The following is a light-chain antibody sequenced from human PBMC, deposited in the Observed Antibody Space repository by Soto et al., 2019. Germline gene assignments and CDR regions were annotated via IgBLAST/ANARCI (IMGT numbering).Light chain of an antibody. J-gene: IGLJ2*01. CDR1: NSNLGSNP. CDR3: SAWDDSIFGPV. Sequence: QSVLTQPPSASGTPGQRVTISCSGGNSNLGSNPVNWYLHLPGTAPKLLIYRDNQRPSGVPDRFSGSKSGTSASLAISGLQSEDEADYFCSAWDDSIFGPVFGGATKLTVL. V-gene: IGLV1-44*01. CDR2: RDN.